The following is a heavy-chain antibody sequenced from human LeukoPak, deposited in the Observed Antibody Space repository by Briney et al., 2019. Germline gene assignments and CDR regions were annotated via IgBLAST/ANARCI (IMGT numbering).Heavy chain of an antibody. CDR2: ISSSSSYI. Sequence: GGSLRLSCAASGFTFSSYSMNWVRQAPGKGLEWVSSISSSSSYIYYADSVKGRFTISRDSAKNSLYLQMNSLRAEDTAVYYCARDQPRADYDFWSGYYTGDAFDIWGQGTMVTVSS. CDR1: GFTFSSYS. V-gene: IGHV3-21*01. J-gene: IGHJ3*02. D-gene: IGHD3-3*01. CDR3: ARDQPRADYDFWSGYYTGDAFDI.